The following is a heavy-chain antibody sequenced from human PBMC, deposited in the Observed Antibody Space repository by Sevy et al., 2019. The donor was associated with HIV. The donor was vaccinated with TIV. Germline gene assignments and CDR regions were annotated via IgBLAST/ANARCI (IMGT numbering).Heavy chain of an antibody. CDR3: ARCSSWYDYYYYYMDV. CDR1: GFTFSSYA. V-gene: IGHV3-23*01. CDR2: ISGSGGST. Sequence: GGSLRLSCAASGFTFSSYAMSWVRQAPGNGLEWVSAISGSGGSTYYADSVKGRFTISRDNSKNTLYLQMNSLRAEDTAVYYCARCSSWYDYYYYYMDVSGKGTAVTVSS. D-gene: IGHD6-13*01. J-gene: IGHJ6*03.